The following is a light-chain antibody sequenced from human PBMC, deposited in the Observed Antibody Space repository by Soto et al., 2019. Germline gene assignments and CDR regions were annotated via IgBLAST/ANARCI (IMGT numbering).Light chain of an antibody. J-gene: IGLJ2*01. Sequence: SYELTQPPSVSVSPGQTASITCSGDTLGDKYACWHQQKPGQSPVLVIYQDSKRPSGIPERFSGSNSGNTATLTISGTQAMDEADYYCQAWDSSTVVFGGGTKLTVL. CDR3: QAWDSSTVV. CDR2: QDS. CDR1: TLGDKY. V-gene: IGLV3-1*01.